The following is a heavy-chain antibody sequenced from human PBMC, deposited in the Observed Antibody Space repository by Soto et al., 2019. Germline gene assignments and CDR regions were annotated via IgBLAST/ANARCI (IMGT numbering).Heavy chain of an antibody. D-gene: IGHD3-16*01. CDR2: ICYDGSST. Sequence: GGSLRLSCAASGCSFSNYAIHWVRQAPGKGLEWVAGICYDGSSTIYSDSVKGRFSISRDIAKNTLYLQMTSLRAEDAAIYYCGRTFRDGLLGLDPWGQGTLVTVSS. J-gene: IGHJ5*02. V-gene: IGHV3-30*07. CDR1: GCSFSNYA. CDR3: GRTFRDGLLGLDP.